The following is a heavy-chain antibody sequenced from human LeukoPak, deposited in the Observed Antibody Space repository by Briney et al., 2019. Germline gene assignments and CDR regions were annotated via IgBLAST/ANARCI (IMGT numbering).Heavy chain of an antibody. CDR2: ISAYNGNT. CDR1: GYTFTSYG. CDR3: ARVGSGSYYVTPADY. V-gene: IGHV1-18*01. J-gene: IGHJ4*02. Sequence: GASVKVSCKAPGYTFTSYGISWVRQAPGQGLEWMGWISAYNGNTNYAQKLQGRVTMTTDTSTSTAYMELRSLRSDDTAVYYCARVGSGSYYVTPADYWGQGTLVTVSS. D-gene: IGHD3-10*01.